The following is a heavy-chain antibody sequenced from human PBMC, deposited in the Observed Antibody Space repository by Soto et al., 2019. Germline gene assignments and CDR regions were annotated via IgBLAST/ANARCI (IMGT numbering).Heavy chain of an antibody. CDR2: IRRNGSNK. Sequence: GGSLRLSCAASGFTFSSYAMTWVRQAPGKGLEWVATIRRNGSNKYYADSVKGRFTISRDNAKTSLYLQMNSLRAEDTAVYYCARLGFWSGYHYYYYMDVWGKGTTVTVSS. D-gene: IGHD3-3*01. CDR3: ARLGFWSGYHYYYYMDV. J-gene: IGHJ6*03. V-gene: IGHV3-7*01. CDR1: GFTFSSYA.